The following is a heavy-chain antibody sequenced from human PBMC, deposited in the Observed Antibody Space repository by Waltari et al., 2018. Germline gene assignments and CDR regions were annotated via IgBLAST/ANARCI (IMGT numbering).Heavy chain of an antibody. Sequence: QVQLVESGGGVVQPGRSLRLSCAASGFTFSSYGMHWFRQAPGKGLEWVAVISYDGSNKYYADSVKGRFTISRDNSKNTLYLQMNSLRAEDTAVYYCAKRDWNDGYGMDVWGQGTTVTVSS. CDR1: GFTFSSYG. J-gene: IGHJ6*02. V-gene: IGHV3-30*18. D-gene: IGHD1-1*01. CDR3: AKRDWNDGYGMDV. CDR2: ISYDGSNK.